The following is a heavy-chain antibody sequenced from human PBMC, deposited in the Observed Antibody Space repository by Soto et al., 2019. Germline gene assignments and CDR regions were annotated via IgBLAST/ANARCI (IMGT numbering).Heavy chain of an antibody. D-gene: IGHD2-8*02. V-gene: IGHV3-48*03. Sequence: LRLSCAASGFTFSSYEMNWVRQAPGKGLEWVSDITSTGSTRYYADSVKGRFTISRDNAKNSLYLQMNSLRAEDTAVYYCARGYCTSSACHWNFDYWGQGTLVTVSS. CDR3: ARGYCTSSACHWNFDY. J-gene: IGHJ4*02. CDR2: ITSTGSTR. CDR1: GFTFSSYE.